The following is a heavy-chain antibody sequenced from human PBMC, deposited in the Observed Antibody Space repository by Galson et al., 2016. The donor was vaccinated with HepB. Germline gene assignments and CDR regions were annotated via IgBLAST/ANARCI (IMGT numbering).Heavy chain of an antibody. V-gene: IGHV3-23*01. J-gene: IGHJ4*02. D-gene: IGHD3-16*01. CDR2: ISAGGLTT. CDR1: GFTFSRFA. CDR3: AQDLLSPYGGLGVLDN. Sequence: SLRLSCAASGFTFSRFAMSWVRQAPGKGLEWVSTISAGGLTTDYADSVKGRFTISRDSSNNMLYIQMSNLRAEDTAVYYCAQDLLSPYGGLGVLDNWGQGTLVTVSS.